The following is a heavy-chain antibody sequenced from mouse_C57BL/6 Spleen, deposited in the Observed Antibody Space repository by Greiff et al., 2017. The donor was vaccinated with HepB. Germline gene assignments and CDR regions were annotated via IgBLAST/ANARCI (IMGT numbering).Heavy chain of an antibody. V-gene: IGHV1-80*01. CDR3: ARIYDGYYYAMDY. J-gene: IGHJ4*01. CDR2: IYPGDGDT. D-gene: IGHD2-3*01. Sequence: VKLQESGAELVKPGASVKISCKASGYAFSSYWMNWVKQRPGKGLEWIGQIYPGDGDTNYNGKFKGKATLTADKSSSTAYMQLSSLTSEDSAVYFCARIYDGYYYAMDYWGQGTSVTVSS. CDR1: GYAFSSYW.